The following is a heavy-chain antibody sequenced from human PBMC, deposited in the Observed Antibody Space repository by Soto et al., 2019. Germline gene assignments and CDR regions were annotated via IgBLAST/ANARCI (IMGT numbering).Heavy chain of an antibody. CDR1: GGTFSSYA. CDR2: TIPIFGTA. Sequence: QVQLVQSGAEVKKPGSSVKVSGRASGGTFSSYAISWVRQAPGQGLEWMGGTIPIFGTANYAQKFQGRVTITADESTSTAYMELSSLRSEDTAVYYCARAPIVVVVAATPDYYYGMDVWGQGTTVTVSS. V-gene: IGHV1-69*01. D-gene: IGHD2-15*01. J-gene: IGHJ6*02. CDR3: ARAPIVVVVAATPDYYYGMDV.